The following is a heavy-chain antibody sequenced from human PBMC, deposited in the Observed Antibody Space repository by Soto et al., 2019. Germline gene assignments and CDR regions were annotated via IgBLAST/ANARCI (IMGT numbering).Heavy chain of an antibody. CDR1: DASINSGGYY. V-gene: IGHV4-31*03. CDR3: ARGLIVMLAGIEELINSHFDS. D-gene: IGHD2-21*02. CDR2: IYYSGTT. J-gene: IGHJ4*02. Sequence: TLSLTCTVSDASINSGGYYWSWIRQHPGRGLEWIGFIYYSGTTYYNPSLKGRVTTSVDTSKNQFSLRLSSVTAADTAVYYCARGLIVMLAGIEELINSHFDSWGQGTLVTVSS.